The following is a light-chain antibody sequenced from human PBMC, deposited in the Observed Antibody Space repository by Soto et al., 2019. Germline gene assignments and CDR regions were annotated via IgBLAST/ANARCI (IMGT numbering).Light chain of an antibody. CDR1: QAISSS. J-gene: IGKJ2*01. CDR2: AAS. CDR3: QHLNDYRYT. Sequence: DIQLTQSPSFLSASVGDRVTITCRASQAISSSLAWYQHNPGKAPKLLIYAASTLQNGVPSSFSGSGSGTECTLKISSLQPEDFATYYCQHLNDYRYTFGQGTKVEIK. V-gene: IGKV1-9*01.